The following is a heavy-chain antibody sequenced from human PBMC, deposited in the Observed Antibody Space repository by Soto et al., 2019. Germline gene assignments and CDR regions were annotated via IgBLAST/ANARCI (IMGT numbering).Heavy chain of an antibody. Sequence: PSETLSLTCAVSGGSVSSTQWWTWVRQAPGKGLEWLGDIYHVGITKYNPALKSRVTMSVDKSNNHFSLRLISVTAADTAKYFCAREGNLGRWLQPLDFWGQGTLVTVSS. CDR1: GGSVSSTQW. CDR2: IYHVGIT. J-gene: IGHJ4*02. V-gene: IGHV4-4*02. D-gene: IGHD5-12*01. CDR3: AREGNLGRWLQPLDF.